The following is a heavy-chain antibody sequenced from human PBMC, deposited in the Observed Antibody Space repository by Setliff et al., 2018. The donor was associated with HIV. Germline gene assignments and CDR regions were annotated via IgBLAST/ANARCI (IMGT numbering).Heavy chain of an antibody. CDR3: TTDINWGGGSY. V-gene: IGHV3-15*01. J-gene: IGHJ4*02. D-gene: IGHD7-27*01. Sequence: PGGSLRLSCVVSGFTFNDAWMTWVRQAPGKGLEWVGRIQAKANGGAADHAAPVKGRFTVSRDDSKNTMYLQMDSLKTEDTAVYYCTTDINWGGGSYWGQGTLVTVSS. CDR2: IQAKANGGAA. CDR1: GFTFNDAW.